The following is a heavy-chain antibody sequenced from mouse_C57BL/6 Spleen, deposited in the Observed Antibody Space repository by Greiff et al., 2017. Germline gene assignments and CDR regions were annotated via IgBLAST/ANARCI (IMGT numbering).Heavy chain of an antibody. J-gene: IGHJ3*01. D-gene: IGHD2-3*01. CDR1: GYTFTTYP. Sequence: QVQLKESGAELVKPGASVKMSCKASGYTFTTYPIEWMKQNHGKSLEWIGNFHPYNDDTKYNEKFKGKATLTVEKSSSTVYLELSRLTSDDSAVYYCARGIYDGYYGFAYWGQGTLVTVSA. CDR2: FHPYNDDT. CDR3: ARGIYDGYYGFAY. V-gene: IGHV1-47*01.